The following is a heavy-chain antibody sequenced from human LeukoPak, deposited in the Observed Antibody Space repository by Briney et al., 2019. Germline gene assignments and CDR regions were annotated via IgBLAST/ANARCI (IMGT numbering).Heavy chain of an antibody. J-gene: IGHJ4*02. D-gene: IGHD1-26*01. V-gene: IGHV4-34*01. CDR1: GGSFSGYY. CDR3: ARDSGSYCVDY. CDR2: INHSGST. Sequence: PSETLSLTCAVYGGSFSGYYWSWIRQPPGKGLEWIGEINHSGSTNYNPSLKSRVTISVDTPKNQFSLKLSSVTAADTAVYYCARDSGSYCVDYWGQGTLVTVSS.